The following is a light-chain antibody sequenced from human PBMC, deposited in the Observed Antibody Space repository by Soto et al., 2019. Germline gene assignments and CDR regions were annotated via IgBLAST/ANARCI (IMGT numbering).Light chain of an antibody. CDR3: SSYTSSSTYV. CDR2: DVS. V-gene: IGLV2-14*01. CDR1: SSDVGGYNY. Sequence: QSALTQPASVSGSPGQSITISCTGTSSDVGGYNYVSWYQHHPGKAPKLMIYDVSNRPSGVSNRLSGSKSGNTASLTISGLQAEDEADYYCSSYTSSSTYVFGVGTKLTVL. J-gene: IGLJ1*01.